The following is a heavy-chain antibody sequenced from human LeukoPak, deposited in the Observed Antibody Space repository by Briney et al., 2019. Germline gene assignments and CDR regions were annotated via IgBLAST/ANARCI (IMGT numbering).Heavy chain of an antibody. D-gene: IGHD3-10*01. CDR2: IYYSGST. Sequence: SETLSLTCTVSGGSISSSSYFWGWIRQPPGKGLEWIGSIYYSGSTYYNPSLKSRVTISVDTSKNQFSLKLSSVTAADTAVYYCARDWVTMVRGVINYYGMDVWGQGTTVTVSS. V-gene: IGHV4-39*07. CDR1: GGSISSSSYF. J-gene: IGHJ6*02. CDR3: ARDWVTMVRGVINYYGMDV.